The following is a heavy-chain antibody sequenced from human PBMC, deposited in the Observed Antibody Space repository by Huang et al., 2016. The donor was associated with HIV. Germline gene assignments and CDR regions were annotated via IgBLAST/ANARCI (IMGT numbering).Heavy chain of an antibody. Sequence: EVQLVESGGGLVKPGGSLRLSCAASGFTFSSYSMNWVRQATGKGLECVSSSSSSSSYIYYADSVKGRFTISRDNAKNSLYLQMNSLRAEDTAVYYCASEIAAASIDYWGQGTLVTVSS. CDR3: ASEIAAASIDY. J-gene: IGHJ4*02. CDR2: SSSSSSYI. V-gene: IGHV3-21*01. D-gene: IGHD6-13*01. CDR1: GFTFSSYS.